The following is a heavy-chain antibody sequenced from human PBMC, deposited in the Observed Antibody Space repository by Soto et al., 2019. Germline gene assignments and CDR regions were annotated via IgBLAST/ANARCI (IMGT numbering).Heavy chain of an antibody. CDR3: AKDSCGEYQLLYLSYYYYGMDV. D-gene: IGHD2-2*02. CDR1: GFTFSSYA. V-gene: IGHV3-23*01. CDR2: ISGSGGST. Sequence: PAWSLCLSCASSGFTFSSYAMTWVRQAPGKGLEWASAISGSGGSTYYADSVKGRFKISRDNSKNTLYLQMNSLRAEDTAVYYCAKDSCGEYQLLYLSYYYYGMDVWGQGTTVTVSS. J-gene: IGHJ6*02.